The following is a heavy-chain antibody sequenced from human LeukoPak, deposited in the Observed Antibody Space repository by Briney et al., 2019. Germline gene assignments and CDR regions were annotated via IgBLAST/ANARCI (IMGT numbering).Heavy chain of an antibody. J-gene: IGHJ3*02. V-gene: IGHV4-59*01. CDR1: GGSISSYY. CDR2: IYYSGST. D-gene: IGHD3-3*01. CDR3: ARSRYDFWSGYTNDAFDI. Sequence: SGTLSLTCTVSGGSISSYYWSWIRQPPGKGLEWIGYIYYSGSTNYNPSLKSRVTISVDTSKNQFSLKLSSVTAADTAVYYCARSRYDFWSGYTNDAFDIWGQGTMVTVSS.